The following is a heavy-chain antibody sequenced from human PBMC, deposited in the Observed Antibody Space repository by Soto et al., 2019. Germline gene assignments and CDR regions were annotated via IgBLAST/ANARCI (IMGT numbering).Heavy chain of an antibody. CDR1: GFTFSSYA. D-gene: IGHD6-6*01. CDR3: AKAGYSSSSSRDYYYMDV. Sequence: GGSLRLSCAASGFTFSSYAMSWVRQAPGKGLEWVSAISGSGGSTYYADSVKGRFTISRDDSKNTLYLQMNSLRAEDTAVYYCAKAGYSSSSSRDYYYMDVWGKGTTVTVSS. V-gene: IGHV3-23*01. CDR2: ISGSGGST. J-gene: IGHJ6*03.